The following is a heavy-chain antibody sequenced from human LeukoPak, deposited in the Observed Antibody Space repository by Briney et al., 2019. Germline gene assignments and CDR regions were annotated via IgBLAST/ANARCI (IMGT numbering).Heavy chain of an antibody. Sequence: GGSLRLSCAASGFTVSDNYMSWVRQAPGRLEWLSVTYSGETQYADSVKGRFTISRDDSKNTLYLQMNSLRAEDTAIYYCVRDQFSWGQGTTVTVSS. CDR1: GFTVSDNY. CDR3: VRDQFS. J-gene: IGHJ6*02. CDR2: TYSGET. V-gene: IGHV3-66*01. D-gene: IGHD3-3*01.